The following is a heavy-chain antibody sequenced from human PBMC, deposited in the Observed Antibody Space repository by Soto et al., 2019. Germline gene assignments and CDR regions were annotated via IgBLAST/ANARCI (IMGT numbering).Heavy chain of an antibody. V-gene: IGHV3-23*01. CDR2: ISGSGGST. D-gene: IGHD6-19*01. CDR3: ARFPYSSGWYYFDY. CDR1: GFTFSSYA. J-gene: IGHJ4*02. Sequence: GGSLRLSCAASGFTFSSYAMSWVRQAPGKGLEWVSAISGSGGSTYYADSVKGRFTISRDNSKNTLYLQMNSLRAEDTAVYYCARFPYSSGWYYFDYWGQGTLVTVAS.